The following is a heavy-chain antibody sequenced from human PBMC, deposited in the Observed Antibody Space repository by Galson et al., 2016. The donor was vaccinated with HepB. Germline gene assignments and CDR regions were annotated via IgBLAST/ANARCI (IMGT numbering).Heavy chain of an antibody. CDR3: ARIVVEGEPMPQPYYYYYYGMDV. V-gene: IGHV1-18*01. Sequence: SVKVSCKASGYSFTTYGISWVRQAPGQGLEWMGWISGYNGNTKYAQKFQGRVTMTTDTSTSTAYMELRSLRSDDTAVYYCARIVVEGEPMPQPYYYYYYGMDVWGQGTAVSVSS. CDR2: ISGYNGNT. J-gene: IGHJ6*02. CDR1: GYSFTTYG. D-gene: IGHD2-2*01.